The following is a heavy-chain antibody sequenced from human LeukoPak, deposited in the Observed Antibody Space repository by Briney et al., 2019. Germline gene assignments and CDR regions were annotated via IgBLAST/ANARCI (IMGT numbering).Heavy chain of an antibody. J-gene: IGHJ4*02. CDR3: ARVRYNWNRDFDY. V-gene: IGHV4-34*01. CDR1: GGSFSGYY. Sequence: SEALSLTCAVYGGSFSGYYWSWIRQPPGKGLEWIGEINHSGSTNYNPSLKSRVTFSVDTSKNQFSLRLNSATAADTALYYCARVRYNWNRDFDYWGQGTLVTVSS. CDR2: INHSGST. D-gene: IGHD1-20*01.